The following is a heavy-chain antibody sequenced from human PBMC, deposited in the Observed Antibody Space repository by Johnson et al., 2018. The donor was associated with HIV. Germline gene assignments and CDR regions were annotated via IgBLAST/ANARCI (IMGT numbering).Heavy chain of an antibody. D-gene: IGHD3-10*01. CDR2: IQQDGSEK. J-gene: IGHJ3*02. Sequence: LEWVANIQQDGSEKYYVDSVKGRFTISRDNAKNSLYLQMNSLRAEDTAVYYCARPSDYYGSGRVDAFDIWGQGTMVTVSS. V-gene: IGHV3-7*01. CDR3: ARPSDYYGSGRVDAFDI.